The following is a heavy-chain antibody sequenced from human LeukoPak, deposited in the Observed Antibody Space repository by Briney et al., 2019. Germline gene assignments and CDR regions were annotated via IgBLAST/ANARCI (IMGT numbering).Heavy chain of an antibody. CDR1: GYTFTSYG. Sequence: SVKVSCKASGYTFTSYGISWVRQAPGQGLEWMGGIIPIFGTANYAQKFQGRVTITTDESTSTAYMELSSLRSEDTAVYYCARSDCGGDCSDPYFDYWGQGTLVTVSS. CDR3: ARSDCGGDCSDPYFDY. D-gene: IGHD2-21*02. J-gene: IGHJ4*02. CDR2: IIPIFGTA. V-gene: IGHV1-69*05.